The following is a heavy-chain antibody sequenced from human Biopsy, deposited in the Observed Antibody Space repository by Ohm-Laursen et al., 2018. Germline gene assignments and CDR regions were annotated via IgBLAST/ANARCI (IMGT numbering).Heavy chain of an antibody. V-gene: IGHV4-34*01. D-gene: IGHD4/OR15-4a*01. Sequence: SQTLSLTCAVYGGSFSGYGWTRIRQPPGKGLVGVGEFNHNGTTIYNPALKSRLTITVDKSKNHFSLRLTSVTAADTATYFCARGPYGDNAGAFDVWGQGTVVTVSS. CDR1: GGSFSGYG. CDR3: ARGPYGDNAGAFDV. CDR2: FNHNGTT. J-gene: IGHJ3*01.